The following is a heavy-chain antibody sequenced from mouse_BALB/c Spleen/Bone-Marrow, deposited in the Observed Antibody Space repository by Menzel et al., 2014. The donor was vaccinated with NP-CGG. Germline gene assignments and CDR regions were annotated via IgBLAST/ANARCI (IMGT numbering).Heavy chain of an antibody. Sequence: SGPELVKPGASVKISCKASGYTFTDYNRHWLKQSHGKSLEWIGYIYPYNGGTGYNQTFTTKATLTVDKSSNTAYMELRSLTSEDSAVYYCAAGTRWYFDVWGAGTTVTVSS. J-gene: IGHJ1*01. V-gene: IGHV1S29*02. CDR2: IYPYNGGT. CDR1: GYTFTDYN. CDR3: AAGTRWYFDV. D-gene: IGHD4-1*01.